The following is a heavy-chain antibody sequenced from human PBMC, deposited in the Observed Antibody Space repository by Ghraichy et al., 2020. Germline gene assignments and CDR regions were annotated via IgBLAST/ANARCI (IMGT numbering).Heavy chain of an antibody. CDR3: ARDLYYGSGKNYWYFDL. J-gene: IGHJ2*01. D-gene: IGHD3-10*01. Sequence: SQTLSLTCAVYGGSFSGYYWSWIHQPPGKGLEWIGEINHSGSTNYNPSLKSRVTISVDTSKNQFSLKLSSVTAADTAVYYCARDLYYGSGKNYWYFDLWGRGTLVTVSS. CDR1: GGSFSGYY. CDR2: INHSGST. V-gene: IGHV4-34*01.